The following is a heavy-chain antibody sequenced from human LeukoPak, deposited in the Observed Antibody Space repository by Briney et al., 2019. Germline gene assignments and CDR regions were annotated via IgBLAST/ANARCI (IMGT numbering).Heavy chain of an antibody. D-gene: IGHD1-20*01. J-gene: IGHJ4*02. CDR2: INTTSGGS. V-gene: IGHV1-2*02. CDR3: ASSLTNWNEIDY. Sequence: GASVKVSCKASGYTFTGYYMHWVRQAPGQGLEWMGWINTTSGGSNYAQKFEGRVTMTRDTSISTAYMELSRLRSDDTAVYYCASSLTNWNEIDYWGQGTLVTVS. CDR1: GYTFTGYY.